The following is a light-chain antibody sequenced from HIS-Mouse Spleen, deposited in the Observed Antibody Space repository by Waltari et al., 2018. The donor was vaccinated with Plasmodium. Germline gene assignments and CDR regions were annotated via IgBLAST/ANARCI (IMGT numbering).Light chain of an antibody. CDR2: GAS. J-gene: IGKJ3*01. Sequence: EIVMTQSPAPLSVSPGERATLSCRASQSVRSNLAWYPQKPGQAPRLPIYGASTRATGIPARFSGSGSGTEFTLTISSLQSEDFAVYYCQQYNNWSFTFGPGTKVDIK. CDR1: QSVRSN. CDR3: QQYNNWSFT. V-gene: IGKV3-15*01.